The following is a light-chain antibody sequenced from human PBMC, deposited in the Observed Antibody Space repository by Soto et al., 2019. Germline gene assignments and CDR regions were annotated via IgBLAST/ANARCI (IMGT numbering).Light chain of an antibody. J-gene: IGKJ4*01. CDR3: QQLRISLT. Sequence: AIHLTQSPSSLSVSVGDRVTITCRASQAIGSALAWYQQRPGRSPNLLIYDVSILESGVPSRFAGSGSAAYSTLTISGLQPEVIASYCCQQLRISLTFGAGTKVEIK. V-gene: IGKV1-13*02. CDR1: QAIGSA. CDR2: DVS.